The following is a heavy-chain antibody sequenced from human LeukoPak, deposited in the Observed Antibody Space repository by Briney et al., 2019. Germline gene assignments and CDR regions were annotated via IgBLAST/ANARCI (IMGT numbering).Heavy chain of an antibody. J-gene: IGHJ3*02. CDR3: ARVALDAFDI. Sequence: ASVTVSCKASGGTFSSYAISWVRQAPGQGLEWMGGIIPIFGTANYAQKFQGRVTITADESTSTAYMELSSLRSEDTAVYYCARVALDAFDIWGQGTMATVSS. V-gene: IGHV1-69*01. CDR1: GGTFSSYA. CDR2: IIPIFGTA.